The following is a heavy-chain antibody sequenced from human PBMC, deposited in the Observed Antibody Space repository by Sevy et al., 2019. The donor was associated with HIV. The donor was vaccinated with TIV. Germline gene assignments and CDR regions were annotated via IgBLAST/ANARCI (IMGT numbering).Heavy chain of an antibody. J-gene: IGHJ4*02. D-gene: IGHD6-19*01. CDR1: GFTFSDYY. CDR2: ISSSGSTI. Sequence: GESLKISCAASGFTFSDYYMSWIRQAPGKGLEWVSYISSSGSTIYYADSVKGRFTISRDNAKNSLYLQMNSLRAEDTAVYYCARDSAVADAFFDYWGQGTLVTVSS. CDR3: ARDSAVADAFFDY. V-gene: IGHV3-11*01.